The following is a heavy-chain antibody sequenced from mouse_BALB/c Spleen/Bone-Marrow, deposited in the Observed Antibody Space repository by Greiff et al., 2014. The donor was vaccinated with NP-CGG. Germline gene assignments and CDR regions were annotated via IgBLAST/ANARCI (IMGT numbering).Heavy chain of an antibody. Sequence: VQLQQSGAELAKPGASVKMSCKASGYAFTTYWMHWVKQRPGQGLEWTGSINPATGYTEYSQKFRDRATLTADKSSSTVYMQLSSLTSEDSAFYSCARDRSYTFTAMDYWGHGTSVTVSS. CDR1: GYAFTTYW. V-gene: IGHV1-7*01. CDR2: INPATGYT. J-gene: IGHJ4*01. CDR3: ARDRSYTFTAMDY. D-gene: IGHD2-12*01.